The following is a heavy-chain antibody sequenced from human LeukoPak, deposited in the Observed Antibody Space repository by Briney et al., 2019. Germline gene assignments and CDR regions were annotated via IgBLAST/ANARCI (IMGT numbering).Heavy chain of an antibody. D-gene: IGHD6-25*01. CDR3: ARAGGVKTAALDLDY. CDR1: GGSISSSSYY. CDR2: IYYSGST. Sequence: KPSETLSLTCTVSGGSISSSSYYWGWIRQPPGKGLEWIGSIYYSGSTYYNPSLKSRVTISVDTSKNQFSLKLSSVTAADTAVYYCARAGGVKTAALDLDYWGQGTLVTVSS. J-gene: IGHJ4*02. V-gene: IGHV4-39*07.